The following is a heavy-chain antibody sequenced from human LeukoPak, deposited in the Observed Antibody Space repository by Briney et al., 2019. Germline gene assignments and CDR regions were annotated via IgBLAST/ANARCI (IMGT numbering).Heavy chain of an antibody. V-gene: IGHV3-23*01. D-gene: IGHD3-16*01. CDR2: ISGSGGST. CDR1: GFTFSSYA. J-gene: IGHJ4*02. Sequence: PGGSLRLSCAASGFTFSSYAMSWVRQAPGKGLEWVSAISGSGGSTYYADTVKGRFTISRDNPKTTLYLQMNSLRAEDTAVYYCAKDLSMGGREYFDYWGQGTLVTVSS. CDR3: AKDLSMGGREYFDY.